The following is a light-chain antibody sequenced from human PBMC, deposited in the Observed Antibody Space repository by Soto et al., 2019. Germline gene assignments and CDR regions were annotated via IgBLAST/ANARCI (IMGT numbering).Light chain of an antibody. Sequence: EIVLTQSPATLSLSPGERATLSCRASQSVSPGLAWYQQKPGQAPRLLIYETSNRATGIPARFGGSGSGTDFSLTISSLEPADFAVYYCQQRGGWPLTFGGGTRVEIK. CDR1: QSVSPG. CDR3: QQRGGWPLT. V-gene: IGKV3-11*01. J-gene: IGKJ4*01. CDR2: ETS.